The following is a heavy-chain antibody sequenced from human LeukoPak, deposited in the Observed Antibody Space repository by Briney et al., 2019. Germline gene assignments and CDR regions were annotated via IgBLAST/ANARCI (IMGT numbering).Heavy chain of an antibody. J-gene: IGHJ5*02. CDR3: AKDQYSSGWWFDP. Sequence: GRSLRLSCAASGFTFSSYGMHWVRQAPGKGLEWVAVISYDGSNKYYADSVKGRFTISRDNSKNTLYLQMNSLRAEDTAVYYCAKDQYSSGWWFDPWGRGTLVTVSS. D-gene: IGHD6-19*01. CDR1: GFTFSSYG. CDR2: ISYDGSNK. V-gene: IGHV3-30*18.